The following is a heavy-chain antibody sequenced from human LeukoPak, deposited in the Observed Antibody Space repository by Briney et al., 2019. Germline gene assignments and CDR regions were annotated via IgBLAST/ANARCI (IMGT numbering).Heavy chain of an antibody. CDR2: VDPEDGET. V-gene: IGHV1-69-2*01. J-gene: IGHJ4*02. Sequence: GATVKISCKASGYTFTDYYMHWVQQAPGKGLEWMGRVDPEDGETIYAEKFQGRVTITADTSTDTAYMELSSLRSEDTAVYYCATVDYYDSSGYCYGYWGQGTLVTVSS. D-gene: IGHD3-22*01. CDR3: ATVDYYDSSGYCYGY. CDR1: GYTFTDYY.